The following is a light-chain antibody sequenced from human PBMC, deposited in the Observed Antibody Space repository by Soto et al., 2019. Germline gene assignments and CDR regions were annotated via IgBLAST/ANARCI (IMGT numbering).Light chain of an antibody. Sequence: QSVLTQPPSVSGAPGQRGTISCTGSSSNIGAGYDVHWYQQLPGTAPKLLIYGNSNRPSGVPDRFSGSKSGTSAYLAITGLQAEDEADYYCQSYDSSLSGSWVFGGGTKVTVL. CDR2: GNS. CDR3: QSYDSSLSGSWV. J-gene: IGLJ3*02. CDR1: SSNIGAGYD. V-gene: IGLV1-40*01.